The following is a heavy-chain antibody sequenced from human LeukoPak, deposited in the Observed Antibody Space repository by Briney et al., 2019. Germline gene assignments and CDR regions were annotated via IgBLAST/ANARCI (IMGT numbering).Heavy chain of an antibody. Sequence: ASVKVSCKASGYTFTGYYMHWVRQAPGQGLEGMGWINPNTGGTNYAQKFQGRVTMTRDTSISTAYMDLSRLRSDDTAVYYCARGGGYYTGPTRGAIDYWGQGTLVTVSS. J-gene: IGHJ4*02. D-gene: IGHD3-3*01. V-gene: IGHV1-2*02. CDR2: INPNTGGT. CDR3: ARGGGYYTGPTRGAIDY. CDR1: GYTFTGYY.